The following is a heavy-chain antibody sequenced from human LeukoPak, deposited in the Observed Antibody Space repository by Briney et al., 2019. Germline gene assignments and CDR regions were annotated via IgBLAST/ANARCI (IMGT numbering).Heavy chain of an antibody. V-gene: IGHV3-7*01. D-gene: IGHD3-10*01. CDR2: IEEDGSEK. Sequence: PGGSLRLSCAASGLRCSRFWMSWVRQAPGKGLEWVANIEEDGSEKNYVDSVRGRFTISRDNAKKSLYLQMNSLRDGDTALYYCVAGATSFDPWGQGTLVTVSS. CDR3: VAGATSFDP. CDR1: GLRCSRFW. J-gene: IGHJ5*02.